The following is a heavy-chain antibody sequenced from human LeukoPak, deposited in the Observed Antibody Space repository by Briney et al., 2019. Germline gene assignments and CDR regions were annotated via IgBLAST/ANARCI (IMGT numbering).Heavy chain of an antibody. J-gene: IGHJ4*02. Sequence: PGGSLRLSCAASGFTFSSYWMSWVRRAPGKGLEWVANIKQDGSEKYYVDSVKGRFTISRDNAKNSLYLQMNSLRAEDTAVYYCARVNGPWIQLWLRGGGYFDYWGQGTLVTVSS. CDR2: IKQDGSEK. V-gene: IGHV3-7*03. D-gene: IGHD5-18*01. CDR1: GFTFSSYW. CDR3: ARVNGPWIQLWLRGGGYFDY.